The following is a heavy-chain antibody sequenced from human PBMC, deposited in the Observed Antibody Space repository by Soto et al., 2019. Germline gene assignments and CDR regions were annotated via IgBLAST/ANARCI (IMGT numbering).Heavy chain of an antibody. V-gene: IGHV5-10-1*03. D-gene: IGHD3-22*01. CDR2: IDPSDSYT. J-gene: IGHJ3*02. CDR1: GYSFTSYW. CDR3: ARSTYYYDSSDYRERKAFDI. Sequence: EVQLVQSGAEVKKPGESLRISCKGSGYSFTSYWISWVRQMPGKGLEWMGRIDPSDSYTNYSPSFQGHVTISADKSISTAYLQWSSLKASDTAMYYCARSTYYYDSSDYRERKAFDIWGQGTMVTVSS.